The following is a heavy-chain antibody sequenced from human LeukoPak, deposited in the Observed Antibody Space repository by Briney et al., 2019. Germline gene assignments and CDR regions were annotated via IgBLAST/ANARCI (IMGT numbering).Heavy chain of an antibody. J-gene: IGHJ3*02. CDR2: IYYSGST. Sequence: SETLSLTCAVYGGSFSGYYWSWIRQPPGKGLEWIGYIYYSGSTYYNPSLKSRVTISVDTSKNQFSLKLSSVTAADTAVYYCARGTEYYDSSGNYYGPVAFDIWGQGTMVTVSS. CDR3: ARGTEYYDSSGNYYGPVAFDI. CDR1: GGSFSGYY. D-gene: IGHD3-22*01. V-gene: IGHV4-30-4*01.